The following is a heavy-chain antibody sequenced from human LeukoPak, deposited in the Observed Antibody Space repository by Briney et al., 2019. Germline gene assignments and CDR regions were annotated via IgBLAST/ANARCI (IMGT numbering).Heavy chain of an antibody. CDR1: GYTLTELS. V-gene: IGHV1-24*01. CDR3: ATGRTGTYPDWFDP. Sequence: ASVKVSCKVSGYTLTELSMHWVRQAPGKGLEWMGGFDPEDGETIYAQKFQGRVTMTEDTSTGTAYMELSSLRSEDTAVYYCATGRTGTYPDWFDPWGQGTLVTVSS. CDR2: FDPEDGET. D-gene: IGHD1-1*01. J-gene: IGHJ5*02.